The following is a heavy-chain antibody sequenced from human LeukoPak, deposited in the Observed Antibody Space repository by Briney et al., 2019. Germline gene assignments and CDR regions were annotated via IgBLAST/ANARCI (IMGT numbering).Heavy chain of an antibody. V-gene: IGHV1-2*02. Sequence: GASVKVSCKASGYTFTGYYMHWVRQAPGQGLEWMGWTNPNSGGTNYAQKFQGRVTMTRDTSISTAYMELSRLRSDDTAVYYCARYALVVVPAAPMDAFDIWGQGTMVTVSS. CDR3: ARYALVVVPAAPMDAFDI. CDR2: TNPNSGGT. CDR1: GYTFTGYY. J-gene: IGHJ3*02. D-gene: IGHD2-2*01.